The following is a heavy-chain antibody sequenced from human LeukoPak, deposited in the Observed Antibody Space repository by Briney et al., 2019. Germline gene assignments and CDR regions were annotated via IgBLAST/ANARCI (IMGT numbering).Heavy chain of an antibody. J-gene: IGHJ4*02. CDR1: GFTFGDYG. CDR3: ARVNVCPRCHFDY. D-gene: IGHD3-16*01. Sequence: GGSLRLSCTTSGFTFGDYGMSWFRQAPGKGLVWVSRISPDGSTTLYADSVKGRFTISRDNAKNTLYLQMNTLRAEDTAVYYCARVNVCPRCHFDYWGQGTLVTVSS. V-gene: IGHV3-74*01. CDR2: ISPDGSTT.